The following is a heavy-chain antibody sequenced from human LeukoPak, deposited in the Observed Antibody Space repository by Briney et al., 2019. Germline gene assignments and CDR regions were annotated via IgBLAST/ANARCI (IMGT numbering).Heavy chain of an antibody. CDR3: ARVEYYDFLSGYPPGYFDY. J-gene: IGHJ4*02. CDR1: GFTVSSNY. Sequence: PGGSLRLSCAASGFTVSSNYMSWVRQAPGKGLEWVSVIYSGGSTYYADSVKGRFTISSDNSKNTLYLQMNCLRAENTAVYYGARVEYYDFLSGYPPGYFDYGGQGTLVTVSS. CDR2: IYSGGST. V-gene: IGHV3-66*02. D-gene: IGHD3-3*01.